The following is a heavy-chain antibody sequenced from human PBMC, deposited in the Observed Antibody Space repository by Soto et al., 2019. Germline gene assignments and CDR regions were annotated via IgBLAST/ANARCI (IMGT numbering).Heavy chain of an antibody. J-gene: IGHJ4*02. CDR2: ISYDGSNK. V-gene: IGHV3-30-3*01. Sequence: LRLSCAASGFTFSSYAMHWVRQAPGRGLEWVAVISYDGSNKYYADSVKGRFTISRDNSKNTLYLQMNSLRAEDTAVYYCARDRDSKADYWGQGTLVTVSS. CDR1: GFTFSSYA. D-gene: IGHD4-4*01. CDR3: ARDRDSKADY.